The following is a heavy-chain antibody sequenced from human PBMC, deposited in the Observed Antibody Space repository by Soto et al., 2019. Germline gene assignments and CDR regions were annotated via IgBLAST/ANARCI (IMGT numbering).Heavy chain of an antibody. CDR3: AREGGYEFPLIDY. D-gene: IGHD5-12*01. CDR2: IYYSGST. CDR1: GGSISSYY. V-gene: IGHV4-59*12. Sequence: SETLSLTCSVSGGSISSYYWSWIRQPPGKGLEWIGYIYYSGSTNYNPSLKSRVTISVDTSKNQFSLKLSSVTAADTAVYYCAREGGYEFPLIDYWGQGTLVTVSS. J-gene: IGHJ4*02.